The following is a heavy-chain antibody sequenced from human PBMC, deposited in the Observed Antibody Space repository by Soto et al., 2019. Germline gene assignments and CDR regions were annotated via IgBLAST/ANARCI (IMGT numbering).Heavy chain of an antibody. CDR3: AREYPGRAMVGWKAIWGVKLFDY. Sequence: PGGSLRLSCAASGFSFSDYAMHWVRQAPGKGLQWVAFISYDGSNKYYADSVKGRFTVSRDNSKNTLYLQTNSLRPEDTAVYYCAREYPGRAMVGWKAIWGVKLFDYWGQGTQVTVSS. J-gene: IGHJ4*02. CDR1: GFSFSDYA. V-gene: IGHV3-30-3*01. CDR2: ISYDGSNK. D-gene: IGHD5-18*01.